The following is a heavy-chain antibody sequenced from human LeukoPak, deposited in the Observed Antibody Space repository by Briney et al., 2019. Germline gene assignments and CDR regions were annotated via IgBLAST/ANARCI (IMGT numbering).Heavy chain of an antibody. Sequence: GGSLRLSCAASGFTVSSNYMSWVRQAPGKGLEWVPVIYSGGSTYYADSVKGRFTISRDNSKNTLYLQMNSLRAEDTAVYYCARAPYYDYVEVPEVAFDIWGQGTMVTVSS. D-gene: IGHD3-16*01. J-gene: IGHJ3*02. V-gene: IGHV3-66*01. CDR1: GFTVSSNY. CDR2: IYSGGST. CDR3: ARAPYYDYVEVPEVAFDI.